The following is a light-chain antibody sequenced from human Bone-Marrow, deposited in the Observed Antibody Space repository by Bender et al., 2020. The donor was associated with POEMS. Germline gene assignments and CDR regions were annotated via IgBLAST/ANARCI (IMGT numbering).Light chain of an antibody. J-gene: IGLJ3*02. CDR1: ASDVGSYSL. Sequence: QSALTQPASVSGSPGQSITISCTGTASDVGSYSLVSWYQQHPGNSPKLMIYEGSKRPSGVSNRFSGSKSGNTASLTISGLRAEDEASYYCCSYAGFWVFGGGTKLTVL. CDR3: CSYAGFWV. V-gene: IGLV2-23*01. CDR2: EGS.